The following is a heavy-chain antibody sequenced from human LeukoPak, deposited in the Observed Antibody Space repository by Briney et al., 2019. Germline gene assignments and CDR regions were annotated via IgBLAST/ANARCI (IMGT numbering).Heavy chain of an antibody. V-gene: IGHV1-69*01. J-gene: IGHJ4*02. D-gene: IGHD1-26*01. CDR3: ARGLGATRVRSPVY. Sequence: SAKVSCKASGGTFSSYAISWVRQAPGQGLEWMGGIIPIFGTANYAQKFQGRVTITADESTSTAYMELSSLRSEDTAVYYCARGLGATRVRSPVYWGQGTLVTVSS. CDR1: GGTFSSYA. CDR2: IIPIFGTA.